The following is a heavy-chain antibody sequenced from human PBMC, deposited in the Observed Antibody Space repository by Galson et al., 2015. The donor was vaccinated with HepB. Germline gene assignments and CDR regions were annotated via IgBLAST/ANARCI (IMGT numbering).Heavy chain of an antibody. V-gene: IGHV3-66*02. J-gene: IGHJ4*02. CDR2: IYNDGRT. D-gene: IGHD6-19*01. CDR3: ARVAVAGIYLDY. Sequence: SLRLSCAASVFTVSSDYMTWVRQPPGKGLEWVAVIYNDGRTYYADLVKGRFTISRDNSQNTLYLQMNSLRPEDTAVFYCARVAVAGIYLDYWGQGTLVTVSS. CDR1: VFTVSSDY.